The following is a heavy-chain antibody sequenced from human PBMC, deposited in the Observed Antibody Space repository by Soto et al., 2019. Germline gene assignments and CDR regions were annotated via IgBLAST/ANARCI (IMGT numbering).Heavy chain of an antibody. CDR3: ARDSAPPRDIVVVVAAPYYYYGMDV. Sequence: VASVKVSCKASGGTFSSYAISWVRQAPGQGLEWMGGIIPIFGTANCAQKFQGRVTITADESTSTAYMELSSLRSEDTAVYYCARDSAPPRDIVVVVAAPYYYYGMDVWGQGTTVTVSS. CDR1: GGTFSSYA. J-gene: IGHJ6*02. D-gene: IGHD2-15*01. V-gene: IGHV1-69*13. CDR2: IIPIFGTA.